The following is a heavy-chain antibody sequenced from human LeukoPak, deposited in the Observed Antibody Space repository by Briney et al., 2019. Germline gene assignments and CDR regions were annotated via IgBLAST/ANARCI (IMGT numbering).Heavy chain of an antibody. J-gene: IGHJ4*02. CDR2: IYSSGST. D-gene: IGHD3-10*01. V-gene: IGHV4-4*07. Sequence: SETLSLTCTVSGGSISSYYWSWIRQPAGKGLEWIGRIYSSGSTNYNPSLKSRVTMSVDTSKNQFSLKLSSVTAADTAVYYCASDYGSGSPFDYWGQGTLVTVSS. CDR1: GGSISSYY. CDR3: ASDYGSGSPFDY.